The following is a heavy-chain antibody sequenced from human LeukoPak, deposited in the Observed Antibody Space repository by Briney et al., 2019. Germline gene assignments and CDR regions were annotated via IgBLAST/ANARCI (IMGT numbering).Heavy chain of an antibody. D-gene: IGHD3-16*02. Sequence: GGSLRLSCAASGFTFSDYAMSWVRQAPGKGLEWVSVISGSGGSGGSTYYADSVKGRFTISRDNSKNTLYLQMNSLRAEDTAVYYCAKDVSYTGGNPVDYWGQGTLVTVSS. V-gene: IGHV3-23*01. CDR1: GFTFSDYA. CDR2: ISGSGGSGGST. CDR3: AKDVSYTGGNPVDY. J-gene: IGHJ4*02.